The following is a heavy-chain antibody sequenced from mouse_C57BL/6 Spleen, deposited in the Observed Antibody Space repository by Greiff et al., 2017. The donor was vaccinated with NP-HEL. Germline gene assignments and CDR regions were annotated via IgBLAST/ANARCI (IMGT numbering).Heavy chain of an antibody. D-gene: IGHD1-1*01. Sequence: VQLQQSGAELVKPGASVKLSCKASGYTFTSYWMQWVKQRPGQGLEWIGEIDPSDSYTNYNQKFKGKATLTVDTSSSTAYMQLSSLTSEDSTVYYCAILHYYGSSYRDYLGQGTTLTVAS. CDR3: AILHYYGSSYRDY. CDR1: GYTFTSYW. J-gene: IGHJ2*01. V-gene: IGHV1-50*01. CDR2: IDPSDSYT.